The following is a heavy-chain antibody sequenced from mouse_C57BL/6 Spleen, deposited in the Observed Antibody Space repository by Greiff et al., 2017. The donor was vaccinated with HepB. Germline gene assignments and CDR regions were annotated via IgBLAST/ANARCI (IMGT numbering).Heavy chain of an antibody. Sequence: EVQLVESGPGLVKPSQSLSLTCSVTGYSITSGYYWNWIRQFPGNKLEWMGYISYDGSNNYNPSLKNRISITRDTSKNQFFLKLNSVTTEDTATYYCASGDYGSSYGFAYWGQGTLVTVSA. CDR2: ISYDGSN. V-gene: IGHV3-6*01. CDR1: GYSITSGYY. D-gene: IGHD1-1*01. J-gene: IGHJ3*01. CDR3: ASGDYGSSYGFAY.